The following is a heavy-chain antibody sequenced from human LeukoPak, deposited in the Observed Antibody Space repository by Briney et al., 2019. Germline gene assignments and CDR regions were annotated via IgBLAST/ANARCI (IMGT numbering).Heavy chain of an antibody. Sequence: GGSLRLSCAASGFTFSNAWMSWVRQAPGKGLEWVGRIKSKIDGGTTDYAAPVKGRFIISRDDSKNTLYLQMNSLKTEDTAVYYCTTHITVEGRYCSGGSCSTLFDAFDIWGQGTMVTVSS. J-gene: IGHJ3*02. CDR1: GFTFSNAW. V-gene: IGHV3-15*01. CDR3: TTHITVEGRYCSGGSCSTLFDAFDI. CDR2: IKSKIDGGTT. D-gene: IGHD2-15*01.